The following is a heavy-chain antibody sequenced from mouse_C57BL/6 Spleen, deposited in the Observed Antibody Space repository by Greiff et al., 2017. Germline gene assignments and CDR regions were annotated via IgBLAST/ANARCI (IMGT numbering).Heavy chain of an antibody. J-gene: IGHJ2*01. CDR3: ARDPVYSSPLDY. CDR2: IYPGSGST. D-gene: IGHD1-1*01. Sequence: VQLQQPGAELVKPGASVKMSCKASGYTFTSYWITWVKQRPGQGLEWIGDIYPGSGSTNYNEKFKSKATLTVDTSSSTAYMQLSSLTSEDAAVYCCARDPVYSSPLDYWGQGTTLTVSS. CDR1: GYTFTSYW. V-gene: IGHV1-55*01.